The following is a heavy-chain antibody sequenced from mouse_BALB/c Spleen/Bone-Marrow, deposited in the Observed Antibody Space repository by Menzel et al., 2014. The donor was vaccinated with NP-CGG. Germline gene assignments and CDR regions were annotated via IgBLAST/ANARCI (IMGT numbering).Heavy chain of an antibody. V-gene: IGHV14-3*02. CDR2: IDPANGNT. CDR3: ARNTQFAY. CDR1: GFNIKDTY. J-gene: IGHJ3*01. Sequence: VQLKQSGAELVKPGASVKLSCTASGFNIKDTYMHWVKQRPEQGLEWIGGIDPANGNTKYDPKFQGKATITADTSSNTACLQLSSLTSEDTAVYYCARNTQFAYWGQGTLVTVSA. D-gene: IGHD5-1-1*01.